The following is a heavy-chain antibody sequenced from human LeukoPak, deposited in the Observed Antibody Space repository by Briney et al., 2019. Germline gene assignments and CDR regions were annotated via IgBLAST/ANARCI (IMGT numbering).Heavy chain of an antibody. Sequence: GGSLRLSCAASGFTFSSYSMNWVRQAPGKGLEWVSYISSSSSTIYYADSVKGRFTISRDNAKNSLYLQMNSLRAEDTAVYYCAREIVGATTLYDYWGQGTLVTVSS. CDR1: GFTFSSYS. CDR3: AREIVGATTLYDY. V-gene: IGHV3-48*04. D-gene: IGHD1-26*01. J-gene: IGHJ4*02. CDR2: ISSSSSTI.